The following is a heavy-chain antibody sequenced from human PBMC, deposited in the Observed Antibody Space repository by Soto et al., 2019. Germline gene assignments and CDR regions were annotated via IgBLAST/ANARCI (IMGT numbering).Heavy chain of an antibody. V-gene: IGHV2-5*02. CDR2: IYWDDDK. J-gene: IGHJ4*02. CDR1: GFSLSTSGVG. CDR3: ARSLPDYGDNVPFDY. Sequence: QITLKESGPTLVKPTQTLTLTCTFSGFSLSTSGVGVGWIRQPPGKALEWLALIYWDDDKRYSPSLKSRLTITKDTSKNQVVLTMINMDPVDTATYYCARSLPDYGDNVPFDYWGQGTLVTVSS. D-gene: IGHD4-17*01.